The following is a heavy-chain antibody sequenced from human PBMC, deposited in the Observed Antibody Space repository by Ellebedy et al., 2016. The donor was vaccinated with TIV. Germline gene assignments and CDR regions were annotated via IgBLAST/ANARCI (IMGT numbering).Heavy chain of an antibody. J-gene: IGHJ4*02. CDR1: GYTFTSFG. D-gene: IGHD2-21*02. Sequence: AASVKVSCKASGYTFTSFGIIWVRQAPGQGLEWMGWISWYNGNTKYGQTFQGRLTMTTDTSTSTAYMALRSLRPDDTAVYFCARGGNYYTSSGDYRYYFDYWGQGTLVTVSS. CDR2: ISWYNGNT. V-gene: IGHV1-18*01. CDR3: ARGGNYYTSSGDYRYYFDY.